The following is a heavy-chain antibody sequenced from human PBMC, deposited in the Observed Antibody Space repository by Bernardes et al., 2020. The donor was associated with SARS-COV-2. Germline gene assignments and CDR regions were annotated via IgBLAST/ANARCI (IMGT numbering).Heavy chain of an antibody. CDR3: ARGRAGGAAI. CDR2: IVLSGST. V-gene: IGHV4-34*01. CDR1: GGSSSGNY. Sequence: SQTMSPTCAVYGGSSSGNYWNWIRQHPGKGLERIGEIVLSGSTNYNPSLKSRVTISVDTSKNKFSLKLSSVTAADTAVYYCARGRAGGAAIWGQGTMVTVSS. J-gene: IGHJ3*02. D-gene: IGHD1-26*01.